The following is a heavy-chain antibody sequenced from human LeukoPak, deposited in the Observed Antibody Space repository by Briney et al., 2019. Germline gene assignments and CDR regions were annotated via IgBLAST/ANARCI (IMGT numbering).Heavy chain of an antibody. CDR1: TYTFTRYG. Sequence: ASVKVSCKASTYTFTRYGISWVRQAPGQGLEWMGWISAYNGNTNYAQKLQGRVTMTTDTSTSTAYMELRSLRSDDTAVYYCARLTYYDFWSGYASYYYYYYMDVWGKGTTVTVSS. CDR2: ISAYNGNT. J-gene: IGHJ6*03. CDR3: ARLTYYDFWSGYASYYYYYYMDV. D-gene: IGHD3-3*01. V-gene: IGHV1-18*01.